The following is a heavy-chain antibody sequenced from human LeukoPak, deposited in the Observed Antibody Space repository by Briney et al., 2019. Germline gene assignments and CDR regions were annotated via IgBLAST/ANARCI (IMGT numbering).Heavy chain of an antibody. D-gene: IGHD2-2*01. Sequence: SETLSLNCDVSGDSITNGDYWAWIRQSPGKGLEWIGSVYHSGSTHYNPSLKSRLIISVDTSKNQFSLNLSTLTAADTAIYYCARNVSRADVVISANSPSNWFDPWGQGVLVTVSS. J-gene: IGHJ5*02. V-gene: IGHV4-38-2*01. CDR2: VYHSGST. CDR1: GDSITNGDY. CDR3: ARNVSRADVVISANSPSNWFDP.